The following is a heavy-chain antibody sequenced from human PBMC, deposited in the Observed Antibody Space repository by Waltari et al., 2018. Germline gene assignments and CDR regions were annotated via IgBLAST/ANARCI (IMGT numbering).Heavy chain of an antibody. CDR1: GYSISTGYY. Sequence: QVQLQELGPGLVKPSETLSLTCTVSGYSISTGYYWGWIRQPPGKGLEWIGNIYHSGRTYENPSLRSRGAISVDPSRNQFSLKLSSVTAADTAVYYCARDRELGVVTGGDAFDIWGQGTMVTVSA. V-gene: IGHV4-38-2*02. D-gene: IGHD7-27*01. J-gene: IGHJ3*02. CDR2: IYHSGRT. CDR3: ARDRELGVVTGGDAFDI.